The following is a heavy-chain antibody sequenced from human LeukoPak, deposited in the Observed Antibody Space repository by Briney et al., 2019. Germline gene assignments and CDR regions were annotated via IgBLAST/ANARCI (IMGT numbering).Heavy chain of an antibody. CDR3: ARSVSKGGTYYYYYYMDV. CDR2: SGST. CDR1: GYSISSGYY. Sequence: KPSETLSLTCTVSGYSISSGYYWGWIRQPPGKGLEWIGSGSTYYNPSLKSRVTISVDTSKNQFSLKLSSVTAADTAVYYCARSVSKGGTYYYYYYMDVWGKGTTVTVSS. V-gene: IGHV4-38-2*02. J-gene: IGHJ6*03. D-gene: IGHD2-15*01.